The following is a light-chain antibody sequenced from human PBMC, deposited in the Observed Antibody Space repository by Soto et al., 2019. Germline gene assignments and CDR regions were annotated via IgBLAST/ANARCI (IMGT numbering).Light chain of an antibody. CDR3: QQYGYSPIT. CDR2: GAS. Sequence: EIVMTQSPATLSVSPGERATLSCRSSQSVSSNLAWYQQKPGQAPRLLIYGASTRATGIPARFSGSGSGTDFTLTIDGLEPEDFAVYYCQQYGYSPITFGQGTRLE. J-gene: IGKJ5*01. CDR1: QSVSSN. V-gene: IGKV3D-15*02.